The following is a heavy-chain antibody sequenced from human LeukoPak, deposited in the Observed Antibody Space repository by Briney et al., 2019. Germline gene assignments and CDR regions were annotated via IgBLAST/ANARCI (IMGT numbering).Heavy chain of an antibody. D-gene: IGHD3-22*01. J-gene: IGHJ4*02. V-gene: IGHV4-61*01. Sequence: SETLSLTCTVSGGSISSGSYYWSWIRQPPGKGLEWIGYIYYSGSTNYNPSLKSRVTISVDTSKNQFSLKLSSVTAADTAVYYCARAQNYYDSSAPLSYWGQGTLVTVSS. CDR2: IYYSGST. CDR1: GGSISSGSYY. CDR3: ARAQNYYDSSAPLSY.